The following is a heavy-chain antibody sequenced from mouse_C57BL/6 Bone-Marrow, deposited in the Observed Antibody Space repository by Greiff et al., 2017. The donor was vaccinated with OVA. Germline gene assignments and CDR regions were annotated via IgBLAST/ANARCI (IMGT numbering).Heavy chain of an antibody. V-gene: IGHV1-72*01. J-gene: IGHJ3*01. Sequence: VQLQQPGAELVQPGASVKLSCKASGYTFTSSWMHWVKQRPGRGLEWIGRIDPNSGGTKYNETFKRKATLPVDKPSSTAYRQLSSLTSEDAAVYYCARGGILWAYWGQGTLVTVSA. CDR2: IDPNSGGT. CDR3: ARGGILWAY. CDR1: GYTFTSSW. D-gene: IGHD1-1*02.